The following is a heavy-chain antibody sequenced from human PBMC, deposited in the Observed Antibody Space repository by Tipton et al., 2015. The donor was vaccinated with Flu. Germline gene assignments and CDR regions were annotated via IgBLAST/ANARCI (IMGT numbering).Heavy chain of an antibody. CDR1: GDSITDYY. Sequence: LRLSCNVSGDSITDYYWSWIRQPPGKGLEWIASIYYSSRGSTSHYPSVKSRVTMSVDTSKNLVSLNLRSVTAADTAVYYCARQDHGLDVWGQGTTVSVS. CDR2: IYYSSRGST. V-gene: IGHV4-59*08. J-gene: IGHJ6*02. CDR3: ARQDHGLDV. D-gene: IGHD2-8*01.